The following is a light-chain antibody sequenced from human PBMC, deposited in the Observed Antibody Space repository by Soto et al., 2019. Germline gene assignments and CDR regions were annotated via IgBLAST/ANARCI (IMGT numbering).Light chain of an antibody. V-gene: IGLV4-69*01. CDR2: LNSDGSH. Sequence: QPVLTQSPSASASLGASVKLTCTLSSGHSSYAIAWHQQQPEKGPRYLMKLNSDGSHRKGDGIPNRFSGSSSGAKRYLTISGLQSEKEANYYCRTWGTGNPGVFGGGTNLTAL. J-gene: IGLJ2*01. CDR3: RTWGTGNPGV. CDR1: SGHSSYA.